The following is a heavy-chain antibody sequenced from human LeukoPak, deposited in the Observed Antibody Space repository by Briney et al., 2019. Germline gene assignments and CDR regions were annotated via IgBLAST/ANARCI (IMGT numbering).Heavy chain of an antibody. D-gene: IGHD6-13*01. Sequence: PSETLSLTCTVSGGSISSYYWSWIRQPPGKGLEWIGYISYSGSTNYNPSLKSRVTISVDTSKNQFSLKLSSVTAADTAVYYCASRPGIAAAGTRNPAWFDPWGQGTPVTVSS. J-gene: IGHJ5*02. CDR2: ISYSGST. CDR3: ASRPGIAAAGTRNPAWFDP. CDR1: GGSISSYY. V-gene: IGHV4-59*12.